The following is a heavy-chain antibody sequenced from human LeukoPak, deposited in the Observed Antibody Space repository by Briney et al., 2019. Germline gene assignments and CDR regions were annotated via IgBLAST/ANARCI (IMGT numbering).Heavy chain of an antibody. V-gene: IGHV3-23*01. CDR1: GFTFSSYA. CDR3: AKPYSSSWYFPFDY. J-gene: IGHJ4*02. CDR2: ISGGGGST. D-gene: IGHD6-13*01. Sequence: GGSLRLSCAASGFTFSSYAMSWVRQAPGKGLEWVSAISGGGGSTYYADSVKGRFTISRDNSKNTLYLQMNSLRAEDTAVYYCAKPYSSSWYFPFDYWGQGTLVTVSS.